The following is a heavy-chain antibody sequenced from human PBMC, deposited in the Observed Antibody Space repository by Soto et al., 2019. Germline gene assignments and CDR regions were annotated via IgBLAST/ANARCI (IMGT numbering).Heavy chain of an antibody. V-gene: IGHV3-30-3*01. CDR3: GAGDQYYAMGV. D-gene: IGHD2-2*01. Sequence: QVQLVESVGGVGQPGRSLRVSGAASGITISNYFMYWVRQAPGKGLERVAAISYEGSNKHYSDSVQGRFTISTDNVKETLFLPMKSVRDEDTAVYYCGAGDQYYAMGVWCQGTTVAVSS. CDR1: GITISNYF. J-gene: IGHJ6*02. CDR2: ISYEGSNK.